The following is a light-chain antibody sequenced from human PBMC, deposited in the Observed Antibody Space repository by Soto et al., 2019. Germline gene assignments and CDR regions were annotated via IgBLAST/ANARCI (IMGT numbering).Light chain of an antibody. CDR1: QSVSSSY. Sequence: EIVLTQSPGTLSLSPGERATLSCRASQSVSSSYLAWYQQKPGQAPRLLINGASSRATGIPDRFSGSGSGTDFTLTISRLEPEDSAVYYCQQYGSSRTFGQGTKVDIK. CDR3: QQYGSSRT. J-gene: IGKJ1*01. V-gene: IGKV3-20*01. CDR2: GAS.